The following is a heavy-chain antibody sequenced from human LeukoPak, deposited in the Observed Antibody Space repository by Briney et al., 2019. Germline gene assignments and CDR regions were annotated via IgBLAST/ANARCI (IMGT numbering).Heavy chain of an antibody. D-gene: IGHD3-10*01. V-gene: IGHV4-34*01. CDR3: ASHYFDDAFDI. CDR2: INHSGST. CDR1: GGSFSGYY. J-gene: IGHJ3*02. Sequence: PSETLSLTCAVYGGSFSGYYWSWIRQPPGKGLEWIGEINHSGSTNHNPSLKSRVTISVDTSKNQFSLKLSSVTAADTAVYYCASHYFDDAFDIWGRGTMVTVSS.